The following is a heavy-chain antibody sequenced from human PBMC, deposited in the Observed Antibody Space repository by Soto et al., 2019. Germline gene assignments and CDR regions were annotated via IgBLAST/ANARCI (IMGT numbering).Heavy chain of an antibody. J-gene: IGHJ3*02. Sequence: PGGSLRLSCAASGFTFSSYSMNWVRQAPGKGLEWVSGIGSSGGTTHLADSVKGRFTISRDNSKNTLYLQMNSLRVEDTAVYYCGKDPNGDYIGAFDIWGQGTMVTVS. CDR1: GFTFSSYS. V-gene: IGHV3-23*01. D-gene: IGHD2-21*02. CDR3: GKDPNGDYIGAFDI. CDR2: IGSSGGTT.